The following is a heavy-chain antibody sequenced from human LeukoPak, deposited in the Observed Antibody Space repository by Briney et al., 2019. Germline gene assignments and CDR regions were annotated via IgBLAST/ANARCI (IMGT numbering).Heavy chain of an antibody. Sequence: SVPQSLTCTVSSDSNSRYYWIWTRHPPGKGLVWIGYIYYIGSTIYNPSLKSRVTISVDTSKHQVSLKLSSVTAADTAVYYCARRPYGSGYGMDVWGQGTTVTVSS. D-gene: IGHD3-10*01. V-gene: IGHV4-59*08. J-gene: IGHJ6*02. CDR1: SDSNSRYY. CDR3: ARRPYGSGYGMDV. CDR2: IYYIGST.